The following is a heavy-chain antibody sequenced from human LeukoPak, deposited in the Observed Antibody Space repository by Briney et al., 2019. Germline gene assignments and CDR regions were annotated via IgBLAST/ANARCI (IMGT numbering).Heavy chain of an antibody. CDR3: GREVPGGATILDY. CDR2: IKQDGTQK. Sequence: PGGSLRLSCAASGFTFSNYWMSWVRQAPGKGLEWVADIKQDGTQKYYVDSVEGRFTISRDNAKNSLYLQMNSLRADDTAVYYCGREVPGGATILDYWGQGTLVTVSS. D-gene: IGHD1-26*01. CDR1: GFTFSNYW. V-gene: IGHV3-7*04. J-gene: IGHJ4*02.